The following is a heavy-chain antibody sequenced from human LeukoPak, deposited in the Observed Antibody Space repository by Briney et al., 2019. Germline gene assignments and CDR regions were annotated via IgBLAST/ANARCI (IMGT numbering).Heavy chain of an antibody. V-gene: IGHV1-2*06. J-gene: IGHJ5*02. CDR2: INPNSGGT. CDR3: ASSGGYNYGYHS. D-gene: IGHD5-18*01. CDR1: GYTFTGYY. Sequence: ASVKVSCKASGYTFTGYYMHWVRQAPGQGLEWMGRINPNSGGTDYAQKFQGRVTMTRDTSISTAYMELSRLRSDDTAVYYCASSGGYNYGYHSWGQGTLVTVSS.